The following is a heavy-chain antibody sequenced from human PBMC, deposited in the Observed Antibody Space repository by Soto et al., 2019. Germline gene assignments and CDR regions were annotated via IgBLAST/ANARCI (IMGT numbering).Heavy chain of an antibody. D-gene: IGHD3-3*01. CDR1: GGSLSGDY. J-gene: IGHJ4*02. V-gene: IGHV4-34*01. Sequence: SETLSLTCTVYGGSLSGDYWNWIRQPPGKGLEWIGEINHSGSTNYNPSLKSRLTISVDTSKNQFSLMLTSVTAADTAVYYCARGSGTWSGYYRDWGQGTLVTV. CDR3: ARGSGTWSGYYRD. CDR2: INHSGST.